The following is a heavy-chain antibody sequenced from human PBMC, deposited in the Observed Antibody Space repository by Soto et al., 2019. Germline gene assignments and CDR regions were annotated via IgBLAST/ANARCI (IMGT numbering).Heavy chain of an antibody. Sequence: GESLKISCKGSGYSFTSYWIGWVRQMPGKGLEWMGIIYPGDSDTRYSPSFQGQVTISADKSISTAYLQWSSLKASDTAMYYCASHEDVPAAMDDYYYGMDVWGQGTTVTVSS. V-gene: IGHV5-51*01. CDR3: ASHEDVPAAMDDYYYGMDV. J-gene: IGHJ6*02. CDR1: GYSFTSYW. CDR2: IYPGDSDT. D-gene: IGHD2-2*01.